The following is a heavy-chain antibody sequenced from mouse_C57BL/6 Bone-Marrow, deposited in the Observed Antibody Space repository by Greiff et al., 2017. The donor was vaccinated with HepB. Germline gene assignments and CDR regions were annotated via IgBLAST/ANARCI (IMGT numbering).Heavy chain of an antibody. Sequence: VQLQQSGAELVRPGASVKLSCTASGFNIKDDYMHWVKQRPEQGLEWIGWIDPENGDTEYASKFQGKATITADTSSNTAYLKLSSLTSEDTAVYYCTPWGSYYFDYWGQGTTLTVSS. J-gene: IGHJ2*01. V-gene: IGHV14-4*01. CDR2: IDPENGDT. CDR1: GFNIKDDY. CDR3: TPWGSYYFDY.